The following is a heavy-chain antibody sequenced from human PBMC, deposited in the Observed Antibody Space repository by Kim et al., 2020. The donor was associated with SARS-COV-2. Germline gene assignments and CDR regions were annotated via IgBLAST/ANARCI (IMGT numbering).Heavy chain of an antibody. CDR3: ARSGYDSPFDY. J-gene: IGHJ4*02. D-gene: IGHD5-12*01. V-gene: IGHV5-51*01. Sequence: TRYSPSFQGQVTISADKSISTAYLQWSSLKASDTAMYYCARSGYDSPFDYWGQGTLVTVSS. CDR2: T.